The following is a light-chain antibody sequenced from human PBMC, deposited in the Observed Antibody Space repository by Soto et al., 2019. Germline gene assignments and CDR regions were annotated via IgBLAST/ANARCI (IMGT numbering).Light chain of an antibody. CDR2: HNN. Sequence: QSVLTQPPSVSAAPGQKVTIYCSGSSSNIGNNYASWYQHPPGPAPKLLIYHNNKRPSGIPDRFSYSKSGTSATLVITVLQTGDEADDDCGSWDSSRSAVVFGGGTKLTVL. J-gene: IGLJ2*01. CDR1: SSNIGNNY. V-gene: IGLV1-51*01. CDR3: GSWDSSRSAVV.